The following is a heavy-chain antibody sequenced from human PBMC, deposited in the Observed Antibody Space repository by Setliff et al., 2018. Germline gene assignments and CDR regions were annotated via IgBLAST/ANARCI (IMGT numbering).Heavy chain of an antibody. D-gene: IGHD6-19*01. Sequence: GSLRLSCAASGYTSSSYAMTWVRQAPGKGLEWVAFISFGSNYIFYADSVKGRFTISRDNAKNSLYLQMNSLRAEDTAVYYCVRDWYTSGWYEVDNWGQGTLVTVSS. CDR3: VRDWYTSGWYEVDN. V-gene: IGHV3-21*01. CDR2: ISFGSNYI. CDR1: GYTSSSYA. J-gene: IGHJ4*02.